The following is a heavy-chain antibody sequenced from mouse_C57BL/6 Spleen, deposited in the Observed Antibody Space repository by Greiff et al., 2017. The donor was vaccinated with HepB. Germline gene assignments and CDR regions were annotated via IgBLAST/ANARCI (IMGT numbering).Heavy chain of an antibody. CDR3: VRQVTTGYFDY. CDR1: GFSFNTYA. V-gene: IGHV10-1*01. D-gene: IGHD2-2*01. CDR2: IRSKSNNYAT. J-gene: IGHJ2*01. Sequence: EVNVVESGGGLVQPKGSLKLSCAASGFSFNTYAMNWVRQAPGKGLEWVARIRSKSNNYATYYADSVKDRFTISRDDSESMLYLQMNNLKTEDTAMYYCVRQVTTGYFDYWGQGTTLTVSS.